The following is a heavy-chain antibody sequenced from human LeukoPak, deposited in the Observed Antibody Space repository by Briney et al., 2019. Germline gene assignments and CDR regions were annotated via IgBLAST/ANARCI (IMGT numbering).Heavy chain of an antibody. CDR3: AKGGVAVSGTPNQGYFDY. CDR1: GFTFNGFA. J-gene: IGHJ4*02. V-gene: IGHV3-9*01. D-gene: IGHD6-19*01. Sequence: GGSLRLSCVASGFTFNGFAMHWVRLTPGKGLEWVSGISWNSGLIAYADSVKGRFTISRDNAKNSLYLQMNSLRAEDTALYYRAKGGVAVSGTPNQGYFDYWGQGTLVTVSS. CDR2: ISWNSGLI.